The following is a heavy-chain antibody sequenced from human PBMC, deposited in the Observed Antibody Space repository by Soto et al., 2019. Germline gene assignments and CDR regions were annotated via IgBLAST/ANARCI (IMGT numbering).Heavy chain of an antibody. Sequence: SETLSLTCTVSGGSISSDGYYWRWIRQHPGKGLEWIGYIYYSGSTYYNPSLKSRVTISVDTSKNQFPLKLSSVTAADTAVYYCARVTLENYYDSSGYRVAFDYWGQGTLVTVSS. D-gene: IGHD3-22*01. CDR3: ARVTLENYYDSSGYRVAFDY. CDR1: GGSISSDGYY. CDR2: IYYSGST. V-gene: IGHV4-31*03. J-gene: IGHJ4*02.